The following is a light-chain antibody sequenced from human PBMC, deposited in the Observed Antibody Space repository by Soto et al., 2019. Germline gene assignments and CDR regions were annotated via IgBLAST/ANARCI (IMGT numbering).Light chain of an antibody. V-gene: IGKV3-20*01. Sequence: EIVLTQSPGTLSSSPGERATLSCRASQSIDSRYFAWYQHKPGQAPRLLIYATSSRATGIPVRFGGSGSGTNFTLTINRLEPEDFAGYYCQQYFASSWTFGQGTKVDIK. CDR3: QQYFASSWT. J-gene: IGKJ1*01. CDR1: QSIDSRY. CDR2: ATS.